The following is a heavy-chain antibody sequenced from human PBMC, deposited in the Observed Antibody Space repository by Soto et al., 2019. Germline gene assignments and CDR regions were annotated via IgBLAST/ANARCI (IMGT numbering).Heavy chain of an antibody. D-gene: IGHD7-27*01. J-gene: IGHJ4*02. V-gene: IGHV5-10-1*01. CDR3: ARHGECAANFLDS. Sequence: GESLKISCKGSGYNFNSYWITWVRQMPGEGLEWMGRIDPSDSYTNYSPSFQGHVTISTDKSINTAYLQWSSLKTSDTAVYFCARHGECAANFLDSPAQRTPVTVSS. CDR1: GYNFNSYW. CDR2: IDPSDSYT.